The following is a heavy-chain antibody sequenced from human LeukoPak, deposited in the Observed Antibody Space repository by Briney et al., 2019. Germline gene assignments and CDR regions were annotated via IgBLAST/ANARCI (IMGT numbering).Heavy chain of an antibody. J-gene: IGHJ4*02. CDR1: GFTFSSYA. D-gene: IGHD3-3*01. Sequence: PGRSLRLSCAASGFTFSSYAMHWVRQAPGKGLEWVAVISYDGSNKYYADSVKGRFTISRDNSKNTLYLQMNSLRAEDTAVYYCARTWSGHFDYWGQGTLVTVSS. CDR2: ISYDGSNK. CDR3: ARTWSGHFDY. V-gene: IGHV3-30-3*01.